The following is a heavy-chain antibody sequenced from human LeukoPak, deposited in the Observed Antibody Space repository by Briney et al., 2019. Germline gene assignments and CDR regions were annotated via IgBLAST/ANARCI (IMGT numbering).Heavy chain of an antibody. CDR1: GFTFSSYA. CDR3: AKALYYDSSGSALDH. CDR2: ISGSGGNT. Sequence: GGSLRLSCVASGFTFSSYAMSWVRQAPGKGLEWVSAISGSGGNTYYAASVKGRFTISRDNSKNTLQMSNLRAEDTAIYYCAKALYYDSSGSALDHWGQGTLVTVSS. V-gene: IGHV3-23*01. D-gene: IGHD3-22*01. J-gene: IGHJ4*02.